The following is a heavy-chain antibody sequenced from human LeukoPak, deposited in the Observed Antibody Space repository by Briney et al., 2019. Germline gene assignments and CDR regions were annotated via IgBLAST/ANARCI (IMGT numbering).Heavy chain of an antibody. V-gene: IGHV3-53*01. CDR3: AKEVVVVITTPTEAGFDY. D-gene: IGHD3-22*01. CDR1: GFTVGSNY. CDR2: IYSGGST. Sequence: GGSLRLSCAASGFTVGSNYMSWVRQAPGKGLEWVSVIYSGGSTYYADSVKGRFTISRDNSKNTLYLQMNSLRAEDTAVYYCAKEVVVVITTPTEAGFDYWGQGTLVTVSS. J-gene: IGHJ4*02.